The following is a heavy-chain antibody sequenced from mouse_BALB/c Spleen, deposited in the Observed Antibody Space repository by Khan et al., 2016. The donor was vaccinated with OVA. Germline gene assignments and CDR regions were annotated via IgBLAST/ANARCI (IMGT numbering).Heavy chain of an antibody. Sequence: QVQLKQSGAELAKPGASVKMTCKTSGYTFINYWILWVKQRPGQGLEWIGYINPTTNYTECNQNFKDKATLTADRSSSTAYMQLSSLTSEDSAVYYCARRGLRWDFDYWGHGTTLTVSS. CDR2: INPTTNYT. V-gene: IGHV1-7*01. CDR3: ARRGLRWDFDY. J-gene: IGHJ2*01. D-gene: IGHD1-1*01. CDR1: GYTFINYW.